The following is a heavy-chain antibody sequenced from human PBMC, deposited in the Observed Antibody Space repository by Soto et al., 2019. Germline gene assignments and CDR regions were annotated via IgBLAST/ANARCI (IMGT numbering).Heavy chain of an antibody. D-gene: IGHD6-19*01. Sequence: QVQLVQSGAEVKKPGASVKVSCTFTSYDINWVRQAPGQGLEWMAWMNPNSGDTRYAQKLQGRVTMTRNTSSFTAYMELSSLSSEDTAVYYCARGPGSSDWRFSYYYMDVWGQGTTVTVSS. CDR2: MNPNSGDT. V-gene: IGHV1-8*01. CDR3: ARGPGSSDWRFSYYYMDV. J-gene: IGHJ6*02. CDR1: FTSYD.